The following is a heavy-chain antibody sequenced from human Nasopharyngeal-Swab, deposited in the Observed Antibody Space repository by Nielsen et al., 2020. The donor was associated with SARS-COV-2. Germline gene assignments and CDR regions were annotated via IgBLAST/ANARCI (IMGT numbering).Heavy chain of an antibody. CDR3: ARVAVAGGYYGMDV. J-gene: IGHJ6*02. Sequence: SETLSLTCAVSGGSISSSNWWSWVRQPPGKGLEWIGEIYHSGSTNYNPSLKSRVTMSVDTSKNQFSLKLSSVTAADTAVYYCARVAVAGGYYGMDVWGQGTTVTVSS. CDR1: GGSISSSNW. CDR2: IYHSGST. D-gene: IGHD6-19*01. V-gene: IGHV4-4*02.